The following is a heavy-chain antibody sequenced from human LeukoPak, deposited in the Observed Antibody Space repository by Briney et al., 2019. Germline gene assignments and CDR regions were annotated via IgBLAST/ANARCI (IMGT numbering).Heavy chain of an antibody. CDR2: VDPEDGET. D-gene: IGHD1-7*01. J-gene: IGHJ4*02. Sequence: ASVKVSCKVSGYTFTDYYMHWVQQAPGKGLEWMGLVDPEDGETIYAEKFQGRVTITADTSTDTAYMELSSLRSEGTAVYYCAILRSSGTTRSGWGQGTLVTVSS. CDR3: AILRSSGTTRSG. V-gene: IGHV1-69-2*01. CDR1: GYTFTDYY.